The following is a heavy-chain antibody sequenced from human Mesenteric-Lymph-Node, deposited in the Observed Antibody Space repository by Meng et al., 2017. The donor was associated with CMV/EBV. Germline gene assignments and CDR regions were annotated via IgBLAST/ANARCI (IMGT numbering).Heavy chain of an antibody. CDR3: ARLRGYYGSGSYYFDY. Sequence: GESLKISCAASGFTFSSHWMSWVRQAPGKGLEWVANIKQDGSEKYYVDSVKGRFTISRDSAKNSLYLQMNSLRAEDTAVYYCARLRGYYGSGSYYFDYWGQGTLVTVSS. J-gene: IGHJ4*02. V-gene: IGHV3-7*01. D-gene: IGHD3-10*01. CDR2: IKQDGSEK. CDR1: GFTFSSHW.